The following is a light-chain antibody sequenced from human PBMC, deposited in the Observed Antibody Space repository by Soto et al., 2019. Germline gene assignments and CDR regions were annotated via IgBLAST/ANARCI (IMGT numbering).Light chain of an antibody. Sequence: EIVITQSPATLSVSPGERATLSCRASQSVSSNLAWYQQKPGQAPRLLIYDASTSATGIPDRLSGSGSGTKCTLTISSLQSEDFAVYYCQQYNNWPVTYGTATKVDIK. J-gene: IGKJ3*01. V-gene: IGKV3-15*01. CDR3: QQYNNWPVT. CDR2: DAS. CDR1: QSVSSN.